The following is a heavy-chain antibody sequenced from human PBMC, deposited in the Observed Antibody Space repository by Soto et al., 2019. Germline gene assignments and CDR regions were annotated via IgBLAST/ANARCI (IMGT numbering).Heavy chain of an antibody. Sequence: NPSETMSLTCTVSGGSISSSSYYWGWIRQPPGKGLEWIGSIYYSGSTYYNPSLKSRVTISVDTSKNQFSLKLSSVTAADTAVYYCARQRPVFEPYYYYYGMDVWGQGTTVTVSS. CDR1: GGSISSSSYY. CDR3: ARQRPVFEPYYYYYGMDV. J-gene: IGHJ6*02. CDR2: IYYSGST. D-gene: IGHD1-20*01. V-gene: IGHV4-39*01.